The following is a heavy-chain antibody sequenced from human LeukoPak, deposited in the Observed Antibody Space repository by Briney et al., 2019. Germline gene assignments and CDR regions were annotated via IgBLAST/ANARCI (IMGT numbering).Heavy chain of an antibody. D-gene: IGHD3-10*01. CDR2: IYYSGST. Sequence: PSETLSLTCTVSGGSISSSSYYWGWIRQPPGKGLEWIGSIYYSGSTYYNPSHKSRVTISVDTSKNQFSLKLSSVTAADTAVYYCASDKGVRGPWGQGTLVTVSS. J-gene: IGHJ5*02. CDR3: ASDKGVRGP. V-gene: IGHV4-39*07. CDR1: GGSISSSSYY.